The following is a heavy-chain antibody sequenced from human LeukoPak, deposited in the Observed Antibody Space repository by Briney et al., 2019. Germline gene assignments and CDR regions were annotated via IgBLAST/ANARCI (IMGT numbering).Heavy chain of an antibody. V-gene: IGHV3-30-3*01. CDR2: VRNDGGDK. CDR1: GFIFGHYA. D-gene: IGHD1-26*01. CDR3: AKDQRWESPHYLDS. J-gene: IGHJ4*02. Sequence: GGSLRLSCAASGFIFGHYAVHWVRQAPGKGLEWVAVVRNDGGDKYYADSVKGRFIVSRDNSKNTLYVQMNSLRDEDTAVYYCAKDQRWESPHYLDSWGQGTLVTVSS.